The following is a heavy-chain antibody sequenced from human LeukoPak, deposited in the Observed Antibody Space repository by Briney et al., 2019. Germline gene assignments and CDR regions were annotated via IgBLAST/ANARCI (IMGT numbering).Heavy chain of an antibody. CDR1: GFTFSGSA. CDR2: IRSKANSYAT. J-gene: IGHJ6*03. CDR3: TRDSGYNPVDYYYYYMDV. V-gene: IGHV3-73*01. D-gene: IGHD5-12*01. Sequence: GGSPRLSCAASGFTFSGSAMHWVRQASGKGLEWVGRIRSKANSYATAYAASVKGRFTISRDDSKNTAYLQMNSLKTEDTAVYYCTRDSGYNPVDYYYYYMDVWGKGTTVTVSS.